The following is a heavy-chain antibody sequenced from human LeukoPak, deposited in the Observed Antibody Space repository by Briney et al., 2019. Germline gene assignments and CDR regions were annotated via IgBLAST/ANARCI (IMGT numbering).Heavy chain of an antibody. CDR1: GFTFSNAW. Sequence: GGSRRLSCATSGFTFSNAWMNWVRQAPGKGLEWVGRIRSNSDGGTIDYAAPVKGRFALSRDDSKNTLYLQMNSLQTEDTAVYYCATDFYDTTWGQGTLVTVSS. V-gene: IGHV3-15*07. CDR3: ATDFYDTT. J-gene: IGHJ5*02. CDR2: IRSNSDGGTI. D-gene: IGHD3-22*01.